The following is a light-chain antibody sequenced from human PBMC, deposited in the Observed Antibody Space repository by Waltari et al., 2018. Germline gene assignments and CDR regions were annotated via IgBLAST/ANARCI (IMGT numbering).Light chain of an antibody. CDR2: STT. CDR3: LLYYGDPGV. J-gene: IGLJ3*02. CDR1: TGAVTSGHY. V-gene: IGLV7-43*01. Sequence: TVVTQEPSLTVSPGGTVTLTCASSTGAVTSGHYPNWFQQNPGQAPRTLIYSTTNKQSWTHARCDGSLLGGKEGLKLSGVQPEDEADEYCLLYYGDPGVFGGGTKLTVL.